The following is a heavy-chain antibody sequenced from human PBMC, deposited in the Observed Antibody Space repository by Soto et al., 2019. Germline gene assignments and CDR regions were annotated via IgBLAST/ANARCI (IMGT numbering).Heavy chain of an antibody. CDR2: ISYDGSNK. D-gene: IGHD3-3*01. CDR3: AKGVYDFWSGYYRNYYYYGMDV. Sequence: PGGSLRLSCAASGFTFSSYGMHWVRQAPGKGLEWVAVISYDGSNKYYADSVKGRFTISRDNSKDTLYLQMNSLRAEDTAVYYCAKGVYDFWSGYYRNYYYYGMDVWGQGTTVTVSS. J-gene: IGHJ6*02. CDR1: GFTFSSYG. V-gene: IGHV3-30*18.